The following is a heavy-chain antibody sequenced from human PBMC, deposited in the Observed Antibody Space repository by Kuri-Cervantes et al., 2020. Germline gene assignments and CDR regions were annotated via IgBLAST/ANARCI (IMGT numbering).Heavy chain of an antibody. CDR2: IKSKTDDGTT. J-gene: IGHJ4*02. CDR1: GFSFNNAW. V-gene: IGHV3-15*05. D-gene: IGHD3-16*01. Sequence: GESLKISCAASGFSFNNAWMTWVRQAPGKGLEWVGRIKSKTDDGTTDYAAPVKGRFTISRDNAKNSLYLQMNSLRAEDTALYYCARSVGKGEFDYWGQGTLVTVSS. CDR3: ARSVGKGEFDY.